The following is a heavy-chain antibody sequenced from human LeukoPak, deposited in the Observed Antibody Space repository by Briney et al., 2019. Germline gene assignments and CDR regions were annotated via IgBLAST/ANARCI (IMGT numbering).Heavy chain of an antibody. Sequence: SVKVSCEASGGTFSSYAISWVRQAPGQGLEWTGRIIPILGIANYAQKFQGRATITADKSTSTAYMELSSLRSEDTAVYYCARGYCSSTSCYNYFDYWGQGTLVTVSS. CDR2: IIPILGIA. V-gene: IGHV1-69*04. CDR3: ARGYCSSTSCYNYFDY. J-gene: IGHJ4*02. CDR1: GGTFSSYA. D-gene: IGHD2-2*02.